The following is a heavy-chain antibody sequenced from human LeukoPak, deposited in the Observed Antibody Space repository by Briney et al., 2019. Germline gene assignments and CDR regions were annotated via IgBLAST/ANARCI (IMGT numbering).Heavy chain of an antibody. V-gene: IGHV4-34*01. CDR1: GGSFSGYY. J-gene: IGHJ3*02. CDR3: ARDYYYDSSGYGAFDI. CDR2: INHSGST. Sequence: SETLSLTCAVYGGSFSGYYWSWIRQPPGKGLEWIGEINHSGSTNYNPSLKSRVTISVDTSKNQFSLKVSSVTAADTGVYYCARDYYYDSSGYGAFDIWGQGTMVTVSS. D-gene: IGHD3-22*01.